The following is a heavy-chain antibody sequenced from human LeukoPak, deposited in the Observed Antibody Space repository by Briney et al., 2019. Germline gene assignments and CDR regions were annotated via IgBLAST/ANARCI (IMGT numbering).Heavy chain of an antibody. CDR2: ISSSSSYI. Sequence: GGSLRLSCAASGFTFSSYSMNWVRQAPGKGLEWVSSISSSSSYIYYADSVKGRFTISRDNAKNSLYLQMNSLRAEDTAVYYCAKDPMAIAVAGTDYWGQGTLVTVSS. J-gene: IGHJ4*02. CDR3: AKDPMAIAVAGTDY. V-gene: IGHV3-21*04. D-gene: IGHD6-19*01. CDR1: GFTFSSYS.